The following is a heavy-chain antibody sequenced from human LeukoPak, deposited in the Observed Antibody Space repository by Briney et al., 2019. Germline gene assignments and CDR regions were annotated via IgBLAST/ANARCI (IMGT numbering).Heavy chain of an antibody. CDR3: ARQTRCSSTSCQNWFDP. CDR2: IYYSGST. Sequence: SETLSLTCTVSGGSISSSSYYWGWIRQPPGKGLEWIGSIYYSGSTYYNPSLKSRVTISVDTSKNQFSLKLSSVTAADTAVYYCARQTRCSSTSCQNWFDPWGQGTLVTVSS. J-gene: IGHJ5*02. CDR1: GGSISSSSYY. D-gene: IGHD2-2*01. V-gene: IGHV4-39*01.